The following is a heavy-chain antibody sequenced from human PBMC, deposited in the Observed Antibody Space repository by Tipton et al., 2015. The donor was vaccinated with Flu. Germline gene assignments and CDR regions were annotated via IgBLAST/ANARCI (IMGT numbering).Heavy chain of an antibody. V-gene: IGHV4-30-2*01. D-gene: IGHD3-16*01. CDR3: ARDGRGGAIPFDY. Sequence: TLSLTCAVSGGSISSGGYSWSWIRQPPGKGLEWIGYIYHSGSTYYNPSLKSRVSISVDRSKNQLSLKLNSVTAADTAVYYCARDGRGGAIPFDYWGQGTLVTVSS. CDR1: GGSISSGGYS. CDR2: IYHSGST. J-gene: IGHJ4*02.